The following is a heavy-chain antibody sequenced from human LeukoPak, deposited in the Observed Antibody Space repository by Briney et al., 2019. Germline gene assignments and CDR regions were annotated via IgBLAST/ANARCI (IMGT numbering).Heavy chain of an antibody. J-gene: IGHJ4*02. CDR2: IHYSGGST. D-gene: IGHD5-18*01. CDR1: GFTFSNYA. V-gene: IGHV3-23*01. CDR3: TKGTIWLPFDY. Sequence: GGSLRLSCAASGFTFSNYAMSWVRQAPGKGLEWVSSIHYSGGSTYYADSVKGRFTISRDNSKNTLYLQMNSLRAEDTAVYYCTKGTIWLPFDYWGQGTLVTVSS.